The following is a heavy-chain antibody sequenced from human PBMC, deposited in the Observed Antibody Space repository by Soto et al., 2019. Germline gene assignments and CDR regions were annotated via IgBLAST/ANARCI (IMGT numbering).Heavy chain of an antibody. J-gene: IGHJ4*02. D-gene: IGHD5-12*01. CDR3: ARGPKYSGYDY. V-gene: IGHV4-34*01. CDR1: GGSFSGYY. CDR2: INHSGST. Sequence: TSETLSLTCAVYGGSFSGYYWSWIRQPPGKGLEWIGEINHSGSTNYNPSLKSRVTISVDTSKNQFSLKLSSVTAADTAVYYCARGPKYSGYDYWGQGTLVTVSS.